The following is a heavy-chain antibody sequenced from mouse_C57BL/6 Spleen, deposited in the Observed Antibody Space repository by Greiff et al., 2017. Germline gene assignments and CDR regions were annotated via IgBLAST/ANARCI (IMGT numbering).Heavy chain of an antibody. CDR1: GFTFSNYW. CDR2: IRLKSDNYAT. J-gene: IGHJ3*01. D-gene: IGHD2-2*01. Sequence: EVKVEESGGGLVQPGGSMKLSCVASGFTFSNYWMNWVRQSPEKGLEWVAQIRLKSDNYATHYAESVKGRFTISRDDSKSSVYLQMNNLRAEDTGIYYCTGGGRGMVTTAYWGQGTLVTVSA. CDR3: TGGGRGMVTTAY. V-gene: IGHV6-3*01.